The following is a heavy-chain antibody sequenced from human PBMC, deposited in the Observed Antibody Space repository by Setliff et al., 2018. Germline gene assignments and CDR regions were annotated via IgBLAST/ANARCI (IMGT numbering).Heavy chain of an antibody. J-gene: IGHJ4*02. D-gene: IGHD5-12*01. CDR3: ARGEVVTIFDY. CDR2: IYYSGST. Sequence: SETLSLTCTVSGGSISSYYWSWIRQPPGKGLEWIGYIYYSGSTNYNPSLKSRVTISVDTSKNQFSLKLSSVTAADTAVYYCARGEVVTIFDYWGQGTLVTSPQ. CDR1: GGSISSYY. V-gene: IGHV4-59*01.